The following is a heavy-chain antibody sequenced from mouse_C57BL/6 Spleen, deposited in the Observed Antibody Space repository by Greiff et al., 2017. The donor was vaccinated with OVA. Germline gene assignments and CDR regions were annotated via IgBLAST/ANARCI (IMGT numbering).Heavy chain of an antibody. Sequence: QVQLQQSGPELVKPGASVKISCKASGYAFSSPWMNWVKQRPGKGLEWIGRIYPGDGVTNYNGKFKGKATLTADKSSSTAYMQLSSLTSEDSAVYFCARNYDGYYVPFDYGGQGTTLTVSS. CDR1: GYAFSSPW. V-gene: IGHV1-82*01. CDR2: IYPGDGVT. CDR3: ARNYDGYYVPFDY. D-gene: IGHD2-3*01. J-gene: IGHJ2*01.